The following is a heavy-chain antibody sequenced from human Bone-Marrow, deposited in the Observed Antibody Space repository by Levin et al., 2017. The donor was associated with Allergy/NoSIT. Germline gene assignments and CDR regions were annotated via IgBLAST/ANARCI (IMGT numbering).Heavy chain of an antibody. CDR2: MYPGDSDA. J-gene: IGHJ6*02. Sequence: GESLKISCKASGYNFASYWIAWVRQMPGKGLECMGIMYPGDSDAKYSPSFQGQVTFSVDKSITTAYLQWSRLTASDTAVYYCSRHAVAGAHTVGRYYYYFGMDVWGQGTAVTVSS. CDR1: GYNFASYW. V-gene: IGHV5-51*01. CDR3: SRHAVAGAHTVGRYYYYFGMDV. D-gene: IGHD6-19*01.